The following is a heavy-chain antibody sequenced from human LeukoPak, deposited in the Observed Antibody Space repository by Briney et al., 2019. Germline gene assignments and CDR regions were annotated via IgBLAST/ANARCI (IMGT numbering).Heavy chain of an antibody. Sequence: ASVKVSCKASGYTFTSYAMNWVRQAPGQGLEWMGWINTNTGNPTYAQGFTGRFVFSLDTSVSTAYLQISSLKAEDTAVYYCASQTQGGYCSGGSCYSSPYNWFDPWGQGTLVTVSS. CDR3: ASQTQGGYCSGGSCYSSPYNWFDP. D-gene: IGHD2-15*01. V-gene: IGHV7-4-1*02. J-gene: IGHJ5*02. CDR2: INTNTGNP. CDR1: GYTFTSYA.